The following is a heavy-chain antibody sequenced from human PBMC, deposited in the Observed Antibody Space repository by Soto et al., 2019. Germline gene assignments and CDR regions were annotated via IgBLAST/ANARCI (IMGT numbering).Heavy chain of an antibody. CDR1: EGTFSSYA. CDR2: IIPIFGTA. D-gene: IGHD2-21*02. V-gene: IGHV1-69*13. Sequence: VASVKVSCKASEGTFSSYAISWVRQAPGQGLEWMGGIIPIFGTANYAQKFQGRVTITADESTSTAYMELSSLRSEDTAVYYCARDSIPPYCGGDCYPEKYAFDIWGQGTMVTVSS. J-gene: IGHJ3*02. CDR3: ARDSIPPYCGGDCYPEKYAFDI.